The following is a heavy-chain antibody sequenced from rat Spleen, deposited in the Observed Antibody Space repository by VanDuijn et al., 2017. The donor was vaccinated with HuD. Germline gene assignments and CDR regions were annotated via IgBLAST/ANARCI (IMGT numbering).Heavy chain of an antibody. CDR3: ATTPGRPFDY. J-gene: IGHJ3*01. CDR1: GFTFSDYY. CDR2: ISYDGTST. Sequence: EVQLVESGGGLVQPGRSMKLSCAASGFTFSDYYMAWVRQAPKKGLEWVATISYDGTSTYYRDSVKGRFTISRDNAKSTLYLQMDSLRSEDTATYYCATTPGRPFDYWGQGTLVTVSS. D-gene: IGHD5-1*01. V-gene: IGHV5-7*01.